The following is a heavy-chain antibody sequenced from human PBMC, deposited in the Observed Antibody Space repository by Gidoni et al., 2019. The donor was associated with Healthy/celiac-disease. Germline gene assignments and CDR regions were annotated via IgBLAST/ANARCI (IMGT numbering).Heavy chain of an antibody. CDR1: GFTFSSYW. Sequence: EVQLVESGGGLVQPGGSLRLSCAASGFTFSSYWMHWVRQAPGKGLVWVSRINSDGSSTSYADSVKGRFTISRDNAKNTLYLQINSLRAEDTAVYYCARNQYYDFWSGLYGMDVWGQGTTVTVSS. CDR3: ARNQYYDFWSGLYGMDV. D-gene: IGHD3-3*01. CDR2: INSDGSST. J-gene: IGHJ6*02. V-gene: IGHV3-74*01.